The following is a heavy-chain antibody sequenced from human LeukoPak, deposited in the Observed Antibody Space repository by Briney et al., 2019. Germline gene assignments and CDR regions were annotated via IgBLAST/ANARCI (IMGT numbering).Heavy chain of an antibody. CDR2: IYSVNRA. V-gene: IGHV3-66*01. CDR1: GFTVSNNY. J-gene: IGHJ4*02. CDR3: ARSPPWAPLDY. Sequence: GGSLRLSCAASGFTVSNNYMSWVRQAPGKGLEWVSVIYSVNRASYADSVEGRFTISRDSSKNTLCLQMNSLRAEDTAVYYCARSPPWAPLDYWGQGTLVTVSS.